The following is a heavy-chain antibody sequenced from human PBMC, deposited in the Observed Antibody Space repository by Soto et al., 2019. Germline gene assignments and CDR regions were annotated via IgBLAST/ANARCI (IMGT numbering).Heavy chain of an antibody. CDR1: GYTFTGYY. CDR3: ARGEDFYDSSGSGFDY. J-gene: IGHJ4*02. D-gene: IGHD3-22*01. Sequence: VASVKVSCKASGYTFTGYYMHWVRQAPGQGLEWTGWINPNSGGTNYAQKFQGRVTMTRDTSISTAYMELSRLRSDDTAVYYCARGEDFYDSSGSGFDYWGQGTLVTAPQ. CDR2: INPNSGGT. V-gene: IGHV1-2*02.